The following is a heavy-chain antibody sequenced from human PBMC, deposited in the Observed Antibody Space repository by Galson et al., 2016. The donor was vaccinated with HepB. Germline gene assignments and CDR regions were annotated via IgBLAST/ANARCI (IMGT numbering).Heavy chain of an antibody. CDR2: TYHTSNWYS. D-gene: IGHD2-15*01. J-gene: IGHJ4*02. Sequence: CAISGDSVSSKSAAWNWIRHSPSRGLEWLGRTYHTSNWYSDYAVSVKSRIIINPDTSKNQFSLQLNSMTPEDTAVYYCARGHLVVPFSFYFDYWGQGSLVTVSS. CDR3: ARGHLVVPFSFYFDY. CDR1: GDSVSSKSAA. V-gene: IGHV6-1*01.